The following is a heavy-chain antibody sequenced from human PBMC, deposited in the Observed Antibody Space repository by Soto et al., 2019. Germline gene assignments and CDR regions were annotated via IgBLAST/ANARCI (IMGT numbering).Heavy chain of an antibody. J-gene: IGHJ4*02. V-gene: IGHV1-3*01. Sequence: ASVKVSCKASGYTFTRNAIHWVRRAPGQRLEWIGRIKAGNGNTKYSQKLQGRVTITRDTSASTAYMELSSLRSEDTAVYYCARSIVVVTALDYWGQGTLVTVSS. CDR2: IKAGNGNT. CDR1: GYTFTRNA. CDR3: ARSIVVVTALDY. D-gene: IGHD2-21*02.